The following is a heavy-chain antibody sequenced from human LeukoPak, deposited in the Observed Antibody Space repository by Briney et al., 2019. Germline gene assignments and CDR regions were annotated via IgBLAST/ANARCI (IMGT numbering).Heavy chain of an antibody. CDR2: IYTSGST. Sequence: SETLSLTCTVSGGSISSYYWSWIRQPAGKGLEWIGRIYTSGSTNYNPSPKSRVTISVDKSKNQFSLKLSSVTAADTAVYYCARDCSSTSCYDWGQGTLVTVSP. CDR3: ARDCSSTSCYD. J-gene: IGHJ4*02. V-gene: IGHV4-4*07. CDR1: GGSISSYY. D-gene: IGHD2-2*01.